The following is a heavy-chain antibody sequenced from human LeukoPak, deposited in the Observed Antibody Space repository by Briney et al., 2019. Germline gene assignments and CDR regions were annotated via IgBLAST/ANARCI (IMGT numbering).Heavy chain of an antibody. Sequence: GGSLRLSCAASGFTFDDYGMSWVRQAPGKGLEWVSGINWNGGSTGYADSVKGRFTISRDNAKNSLYLQMNSLRAEDTALYYCAKDGGTYYYYYYMDVWGKGTTVTVSS. CDR3: AKDGGTYYYYYYMDV. CDR2: INWNGGST. V-gene: IGHV3-20*04. CDR1: GFTFDDYG. J-gene: IGHJ6*03.